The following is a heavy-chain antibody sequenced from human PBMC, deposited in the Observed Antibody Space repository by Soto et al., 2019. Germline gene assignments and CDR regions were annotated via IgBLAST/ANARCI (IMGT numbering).Heavy chain of an antibody. CDR3: ARDRYYYGSRVAFDF. D-gene: IGHD3-22*01. CDR2: IYTSGST. CDR1: GGSINNYY. V-gene: IGHV4-4*07. Sequence: PSETLSLTCTVSGGSINNYYWSWIRQPAGKGLEWIGRIYTSGSTNYNPSLKSRVTMSVDTSKNQFSLKLSSVTAADTAVYYCARDRYYYGSRVAFDFWAKGQWSPSPQ. J-gene: IGHJ3*01.